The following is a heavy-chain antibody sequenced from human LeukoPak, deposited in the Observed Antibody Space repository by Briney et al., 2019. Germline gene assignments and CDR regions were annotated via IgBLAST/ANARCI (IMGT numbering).Heavy chain of an antibody. J-gene: IGHJ3*02. CDR1: GFTFSKFP. Sequence: GGSLRLSCAASGFTFSKFPMGWVRQAPGRGLEWVSAISASGDVTFYADSLRGRFTISRDNSKNTLYLQMNSLRAEDTAVYYCAKDIGDYYDSSGYWDHDAFDIWGQGTMVTVSS. CDR3: AKDIGDYYDSSGYWDHDAFDI. V-gene: IGHV3-23*01. D-gene: IGHD3-22*01. CDR2: ISASGDVT.